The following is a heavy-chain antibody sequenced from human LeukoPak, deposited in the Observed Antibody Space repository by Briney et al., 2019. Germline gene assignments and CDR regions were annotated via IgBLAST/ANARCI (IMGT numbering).Heavy chain of an antibody. CDR2: ISSSSSYI. Sequence: PGGSLRLSCAASGFTFSSYSMNWVRQAPGKGLEWVSSISSSSSYIYYADSVKGRFTISRDNAKNSLYLRMNSLRAEDTAVYYCARDPAYGSESSYNWFDPWGQGTLVTVSS. CDR3: ARDPAYGSESSYNWFDP. CDR1: GFTFSSYS. J-gene: IGHJ5*02. D-gene: IGHD3-10*01. V-gene: IGHV3-21*01.